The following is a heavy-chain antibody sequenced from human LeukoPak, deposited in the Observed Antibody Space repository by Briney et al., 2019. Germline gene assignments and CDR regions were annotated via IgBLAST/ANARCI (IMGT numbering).Heavy chain of an antibody. J-gene: IGHJ4*02. CDR2: IRQDGSVT. V-gene: IGHV3-7*01. CDR3: ARIRLGSHTSDFDS. D-gene: IGHD1-1*01. CDR1: GFTFSSYW. Sequence: SGGSLRLSCAASGFTFSSYWMSWVRQAPGKGLEWVANIRQDGSVTYYVDSVRGRFTVSRDNAQNSLFLQMNSLRVEDTAVYYCARIRLGSHTSDFDSWGQGTLVTVCS.